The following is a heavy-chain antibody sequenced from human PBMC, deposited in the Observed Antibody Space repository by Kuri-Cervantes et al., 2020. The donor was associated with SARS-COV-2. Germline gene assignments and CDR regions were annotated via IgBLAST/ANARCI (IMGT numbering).Heavy chain of an antibody. V-gene: IGHV4-31*03. J-gene: IGHJ4*02. Sequence: SETLSLTCTVSGGSISSGGYYWSWIRQHPGKGLEWIGYIYYSGSTYYNPSLKSRVTISVDTSRNQFSLKLTSVTAAGTAVYYCAKEGYTSDFQWGQGTLVTVSS. CDR1: GGSISSGGYY. CDR3: AKEGYTSDFQ. CDR2: IYYSGST. D-gene: IGHD5-12*01.